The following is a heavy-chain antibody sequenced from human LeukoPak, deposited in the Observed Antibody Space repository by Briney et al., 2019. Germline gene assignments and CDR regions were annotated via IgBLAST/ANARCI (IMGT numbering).Heavy chain of an antibody. CDR2: INAGNGNT. J-gene: IGHJ4*03. D-gene: IGHD3-9*01. CDR3: ARGFLTGYTFDY. Sequence: ASVKVSCKASGYTFTSYAMHWVRQAPGQRLEWMGWINAGNGNTKYSQKFQGRVTITRDTSASTAYMELSSLRSEDTAVYYCARGFLTGYTFDYWGQGTTVTVSS. CDR1: GYTFTSYA. V-gene: IGHV1-3*01.